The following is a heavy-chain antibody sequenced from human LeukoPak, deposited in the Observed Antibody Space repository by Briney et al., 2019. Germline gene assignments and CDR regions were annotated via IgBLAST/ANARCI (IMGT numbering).Heavy chain of an antibody. CDR1: GGSISSYY. J-gene: IGHJ6*03. CDR3: ARLPTDSMDV. Sequence: PSETLSLTCTVSGGSISSYYWNWIRQPPGKGLEWIGYIYTGGSTNYNPSLKSRVTMSVDTSNNQFSLRLSSVTAADTAVYYCARLPTDSMDVWGKGTTVTVSS. CDR2: IYTGGST. V-gene: IGHV4-4*09.